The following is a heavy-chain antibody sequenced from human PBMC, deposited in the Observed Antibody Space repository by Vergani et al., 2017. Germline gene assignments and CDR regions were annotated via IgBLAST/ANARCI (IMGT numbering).Heavy chain of an antibody. V-gene: IGHV3-30*19. J-gene: IGHJ4*02. CDR3: ARVSGGGSYVRALDY. CDR2: ISYDGSNK. CDR1: GFTFSSYG. D-gene: IGHD1-26*01. Sequence: QVQLVESGGGVVQPGRSLRLSCAASGFTFSSYGMHWVRQAPGKGLEWVAVISYDGSNKYYADSVKGRFTISRDNSKNTLYLQINSLRAEDTAVYYCARVSGGGSYVRALDYWGQGTLVTVSS.